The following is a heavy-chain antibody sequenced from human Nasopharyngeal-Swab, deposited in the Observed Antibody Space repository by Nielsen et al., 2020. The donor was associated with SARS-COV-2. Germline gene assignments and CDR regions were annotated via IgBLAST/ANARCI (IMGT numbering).Heavy chain of an antibody. D-gene: IGHD3-3*01. V-gene: IGHV4-59*01. CDR2: IYYSGST. CDR3: ARANTLRITIFRVVSYFDY. Sequence: WIRQPPGKGLEWIGYIYYSGSTNYNPSLKSRVTISVDTSKNQFSLKLSSVTAADTAVYYCARANTLRITIFRVVSYFDYWGQGTLVIVSS. J-gene: IGHJ4*02.